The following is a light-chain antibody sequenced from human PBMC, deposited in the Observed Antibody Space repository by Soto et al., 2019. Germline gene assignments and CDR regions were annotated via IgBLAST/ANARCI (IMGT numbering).Light chain of an antibody. J-gene: IGKJ2*01. Sequence: DIVMTQSPDSLAVSLGERATINCKSSQTVSYRSNNKTYLAWYQQTPGLPPKLLISWAYSRESGVPGRFSGSGSGTDFTLTIGNLQAEDVAVYYCQQFYTTPYTFGQGSKLEI. CDR2: WAY. V-gene: IGKV4-1*01. CDR3: QQFYTTPYT. CDR1: QTVSYRSNNKTY.